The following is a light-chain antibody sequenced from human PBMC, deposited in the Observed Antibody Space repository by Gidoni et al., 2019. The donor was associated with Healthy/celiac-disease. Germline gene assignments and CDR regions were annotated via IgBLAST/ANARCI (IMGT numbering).Light chain of an antibody. J-gene: IGLJ1*01. Sequence: QSALTQPASVSGSPGQSITISCTGTSSDVGGYNYVSWYQQHPGKAPKLMIYEVSNRPSGVSNRFSGSKSGNTASLTISGLQAKDEADYYCSSYTRSSTLVFGTGTKVTVL. V-gene: IGLV2-14*01. CDR1: SSDVGGYNY. CDR3: SSYTRSSTLV. CDR2: EVS.